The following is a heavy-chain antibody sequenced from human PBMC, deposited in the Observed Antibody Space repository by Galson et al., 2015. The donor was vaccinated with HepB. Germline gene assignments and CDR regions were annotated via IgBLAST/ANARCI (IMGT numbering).Heavy chain of an antibody. CDR2: ISGTGVNT. CDR3: AKEKNNYGFPYDIDV. J-gene: IGHJ6*02. D-gene: IGHD3-10*01. CDR1: GFTFSSYD. V-gene: IGHV3-23*01. Sequence: SLRLSCAASGFTFSSYDMSWVRQAPGKGLEWVSGISGTGVNTYYADSVKGRFAISRDNPKNTLYLQMNSLRAEDTAVYYCAKEKNNYGFPYDIDVWGQGTTVTVSS.